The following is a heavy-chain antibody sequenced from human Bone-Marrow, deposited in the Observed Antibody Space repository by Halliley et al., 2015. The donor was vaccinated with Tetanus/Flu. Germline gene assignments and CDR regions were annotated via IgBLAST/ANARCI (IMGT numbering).Heavy chain of an antibody. V-gene: IGHV4-31*02. CDR2: IYYSGSP. CDR3: ARVRPSAFRGCGFDR. J-gene: IGHJ5*02. Sequence: GNIYYSGSPPYTPSLKRRVKNAVNTSKNQFSLKRSSVTAADTAVYYCARVRPSAFRGCGFDRWGQGTLVAVSS. D-gene: IGHD2-21*01.